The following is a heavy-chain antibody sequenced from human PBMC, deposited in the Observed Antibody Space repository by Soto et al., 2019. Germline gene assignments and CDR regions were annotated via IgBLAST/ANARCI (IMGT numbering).Heavy chain of an antibody. CDR3: ARDQCSGGVCYRGNFDF. V-gene: IGHV1-3*01. J-gene: IGHJ4*02. Sequence: ASVKVSCKTSGYTFTSYVMQWARQAPGQRLEWMGWINPGNGNTKYSQKFQGRVTISRDTSASTADMEVSGLQSEDTAVYFCARDQCSGGVCYRGNFDFWGQGTLVTVSS. D-gene: IGHD2-15*01. CDR1: GYTFTSYV. CDR2: INPGNGNT.